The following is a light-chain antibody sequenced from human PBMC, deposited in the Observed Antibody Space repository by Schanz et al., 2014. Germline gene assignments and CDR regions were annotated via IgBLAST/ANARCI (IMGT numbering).Light chain of an antibody. Sequence: QSALTQPPSASGAPGQSVTISCTGTSSDVGGHDYVSWYQHHPGKAPKVMIYGVSHRPSGVPDRFSGSKSGNTASLTISGLQADDEADYYCCSYAGSFTWVFGGRTKLTVL. CDR1: SSDVGGHDY. CDR2: GVS. CDR3: CSYAGSFTWV. J-gene: IGLJ3*02. V-gene: IGLV2-11*01.